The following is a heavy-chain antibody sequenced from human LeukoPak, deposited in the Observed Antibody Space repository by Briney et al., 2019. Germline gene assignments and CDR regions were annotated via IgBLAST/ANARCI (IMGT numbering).Heavy chain of an antibody. CDR1: GYTFTSYH. J-gene: IGHJ4*02. CDR2: INPSGCST. CDR3: ARVRNYGDYQDY. D-gene: IGHD4-17*01. V-gene: IGHV1-46*01. Sequence: ASVTVSCMASGYTFTSYHMHWVRQATGQGLEWMGMINPSGCSTRDAQKIQGRVTMTRDTSTSTVYMARTRLRSGDTAVYYCARVRNYGDYQDYWGQGTLVTVSS.